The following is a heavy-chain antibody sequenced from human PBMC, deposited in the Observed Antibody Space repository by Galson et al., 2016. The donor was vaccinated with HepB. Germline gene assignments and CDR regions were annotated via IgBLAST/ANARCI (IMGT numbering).Heavy chain of an antibody. V-gene: IGHV3-48*02. CDR2: ISSSSTSI. CDR1: GFTFRMYS. CDR3: ARDLQFVEYSSSFYGY. D-gene: IGHD6-6*01. Sequence: SLRLSCAASGFTFRMYSMNWVRQAPGKGLEWVSFISSSSTSIKYADSVKGRFIVSRDNAKNSVYLQMNSLRDDDTGVYYCARDLQFVEYSSSFYGYWGQGTRVTVSS. J-gene: IGHJ4*02.